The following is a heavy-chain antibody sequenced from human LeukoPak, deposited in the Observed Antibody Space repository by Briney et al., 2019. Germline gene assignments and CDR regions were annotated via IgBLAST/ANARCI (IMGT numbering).Heavy chain of an antibody. D-gene: IGHD5-18*01. Sequence: GGSLRLSCAASGFTFSSYAMHWVRQAAGKGLEWVAVISYDGSNKYYADSVKGRFTISRDNSKNTLYLQMNSLRAEDTAVYYCARSASYGYSGAFDIWGQGTMVTVSS. J-gene: IGHJ3*02. V-gene: IGHV3-30*04. CDR2: ISYDGSNK. CDR3: ARSASYGYSGAFDI. CDR1: GFTFSSYA.